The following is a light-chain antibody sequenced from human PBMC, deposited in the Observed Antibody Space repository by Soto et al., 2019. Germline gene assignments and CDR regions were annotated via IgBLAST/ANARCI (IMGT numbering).Light chain of an antibody. CDR1: SIDVGGYNY. CDR2: DVS. V-gene: IGLV2-11*01. CDR3: CSYAGNYTHV. J-gene: IGLJ1*01. Sequence: QSALTQPRSVSGSPGQSVTISCTGTSIDVGGYNYVSWYQQHPGKAPKLMIYDVSKRPSGVPDRFSGSKSGNTASLTISGLLAEDEADYYCCSYAGNYTHVFGTGTKVTVL.